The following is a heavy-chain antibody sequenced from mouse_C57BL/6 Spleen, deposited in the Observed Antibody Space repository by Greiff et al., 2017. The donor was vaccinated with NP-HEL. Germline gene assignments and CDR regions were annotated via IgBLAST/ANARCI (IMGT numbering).Heavy chain of an antibody. D-gene: IGHD3-3*01. CDR2: IRSKSNNYAT. V-gene: IGHV10-1*01. CDR3: VRGDGGMDY. CDR1: GFSFNTYA. J-gene: IGHJ4*01. Sequence: EVQLVESGGGLVQPKGSLKLSCAASGFSFNTYAMNWFRQAPGQGLEWVARIRSKSNNYATYYADSVKDRFTISRDDSESMLYLQMNNLKTEDTAMYYCVRGDGGMDYWGQGTSVTVSS.